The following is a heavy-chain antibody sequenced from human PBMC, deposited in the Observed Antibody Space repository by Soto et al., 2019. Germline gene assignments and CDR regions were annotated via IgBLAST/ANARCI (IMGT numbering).Heavy chain of an antibody. CDR1: GGSISSYY. CDR3: ARQQVETSYYFYY. CDR2: IYYSGST. V-gene: IGHV4-59*08. Sequence: SETLSLTCTVSGGSISSYYWRWIRQPPGKGLEWIGYIYYSGSTNYNPSLKSRVTISVDTSKNQFSLKLSSVTAADTAVYYCARQQVETSYYFYYWGQGSLDTGSS. D-gene: IGHD2-21*02. J-gene: IGHJ4*02.